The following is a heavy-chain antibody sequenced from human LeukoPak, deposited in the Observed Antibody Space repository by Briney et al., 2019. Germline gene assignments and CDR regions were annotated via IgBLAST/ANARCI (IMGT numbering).Heavy chain of an antibody. CDR2: IYWDDDK. V-gene: IGHV2-5*02. CDR3: AHSLPGYYGSGSYYNWFDP. Sequence: SGPTLENPTQTLTLTCTFSGFSLSTSGVGVGWIRQPPGKALEWLALIYWDDDKRYSPFLKSRLTITKDTSKNQVVLTMTNMDPVDTATYYCAHSLPGYYGSGSYYNWFDPWGQGTLVTVSS. D-gene: IGHD3-10*01. CDR1: GFSLSTSGVG. J-gene: IGHJ5*02.